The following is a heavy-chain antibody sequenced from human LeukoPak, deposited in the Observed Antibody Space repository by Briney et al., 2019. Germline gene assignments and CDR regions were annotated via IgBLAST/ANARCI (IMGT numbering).Heavy chain of an antibody. D-gene: IGHD6-6*01. CDR1: GGSISSYY. Sequence: SETLSLTCTVSGGSISSYYWSWIRQPPGKGLEWIGYIYYSGSTNYNPSLKSRVTISVDTSKNQFSLKLSSVTAADTAVYYCALAARPDGFLFDYWGQGTLVTVSS. CDR2: IYYSGST. J-gene: IGHJ4*02. CDR3: ALAARPDGFLFDY. V-gene: IGHV4-59*01.